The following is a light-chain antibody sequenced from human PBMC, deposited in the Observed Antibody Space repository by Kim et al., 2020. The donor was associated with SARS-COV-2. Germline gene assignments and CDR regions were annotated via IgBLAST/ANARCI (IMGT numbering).Light chain of an antibody. CDR2: DIT. Sequence: QSALTQPASLSGSRGQSITISCIGSSSDIGDSKHVCWYQQHPGKAPKLIIYDITNRPSGLSSSFSGSKSGNTASLTISGLQGEDEAVYYCSSYTTSGTLVFGGGTKVTVL. CDR1: SSDIGDSKH. J-gene: IGLJ2*01. V-gene: IGLV2-14*03. CDR3: SSYTTSGTLV.